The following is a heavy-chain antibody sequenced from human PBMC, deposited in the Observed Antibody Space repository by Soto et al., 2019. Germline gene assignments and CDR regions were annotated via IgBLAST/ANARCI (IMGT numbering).Heavy chain of an antibody. V-gene: IGHV1-18*01. CDR3: ARSLGSSSWPGGY. CDR2: VSGYNGNT. Sequence: QVQLVQSGAEVKKPGASVKVSCKASGYTFSSYGITWVRQAPGQGLEWMGWVSGYNGNTNYTQKLQGRVTMTTDTATRPAYMERRSLRSDATAVYYCARSLGSSSWPGGYWGQGTLVTVSS. J-gene: IGHJ4*02. D-gene: IGHD6-13*01. CDR1: GYTFSSYG.